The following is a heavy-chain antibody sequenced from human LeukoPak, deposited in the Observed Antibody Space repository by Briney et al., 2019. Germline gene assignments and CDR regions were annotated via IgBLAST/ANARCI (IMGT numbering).Heavy chain of an antibody. CDR1: GYTFTGYY. Sequence: ASVKVSCKASGYTFTGYYMHWVRQAPGQGLEWMGWISAYNGNTNYAQKLQGRVTMTTDTSTSTAYMELRSLRSDDTAVYYCARVVQAETMVRGVIVAYYFDYWGQGTLVTVSS. CDR3: ARVVQAETMVRGVIVAYYFDY. CDR2: ISAYNGNT. V-gene: IGHV1-18*04. J-gene: IGHJ4*02. D-gene: IGHD3-10*01.